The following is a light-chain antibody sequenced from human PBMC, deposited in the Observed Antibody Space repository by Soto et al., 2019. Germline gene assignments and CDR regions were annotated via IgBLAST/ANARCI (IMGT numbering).Light chain of an antibody. V-gene: IGKV3-15*01. CDR1: QSVSNN. Sequence: EIVMTQSPGTLSVSPGERATLSCRASQSVSNNVAWYQRKPGQAPRLLFSGASTRATGVHATFSGSGSGTDFTLTISSLQSADFAVYYCQKYNNWPPTFGQGTRVEFK. CDR3: QKYNNWPPT. CDR2: GAS. J-gene: IGKJ1*01.